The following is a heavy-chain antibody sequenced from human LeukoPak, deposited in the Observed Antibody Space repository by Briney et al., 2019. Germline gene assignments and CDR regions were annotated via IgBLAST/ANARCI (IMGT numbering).Heavy chain of an antibody. Sequence: PSETLSLTCTVSGGSISSYYWSWIRQPPGKGLEWIGYIYYSGSTDYNPSLNSRVTISVDTSKNQFSLKLSSVTAADTAVYYCARDYGGSPDAFDIWGQGTMVTVSS. CDR2: IYYSGST. V-gene: IGHV4-59*01. J-gene: IGHJ3*02. CDR1: GGSISSYY. CDR3: ARDYGGSPDAFDI. D-gene: IGHD4-23*01.